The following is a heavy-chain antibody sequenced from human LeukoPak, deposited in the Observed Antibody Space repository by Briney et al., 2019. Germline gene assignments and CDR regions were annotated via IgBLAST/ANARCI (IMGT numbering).Heavy chain of an antibody. CDR2: MNPNSGNT. CDR3: ARGPLPDPDYYDSSGYPFDY. V-gene: IGHV1-8*01. CDR1: GYTFTSYD. Sequence: GASVKVSCKASGYTFTSYDINWVRQATGQGLVWMGWMNPNSGNTGYAQKFQGRVTMTRNTSISTAYMELSSLRPEDTAVYYCARGPLPDPDYYDSSGYPFDYWGQGTLVTVSS. J-gene: IGHJ4*02. D-gene: IGHD3-22*01.